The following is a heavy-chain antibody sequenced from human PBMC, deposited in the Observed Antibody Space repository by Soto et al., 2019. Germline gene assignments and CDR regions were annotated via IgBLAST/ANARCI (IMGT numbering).Heavy chain of an antibody. CDR3: AKDQGFDWLLEDYYYYGMDV. J-gene: IGHJ6*02. CDR2: ISYDGSNK. D-gene: IGHD3-9*01. V-gene: IGHV3-30*18. Sequence: LRLSCAASGFTFSSYGMHWVRQAPGKGLAWVAVISYDGSNKYYADSVKGRFTISRDNSKNTLYLQMNSLRAEDTAVYYCAKDQGFDWLLEDYYYYGMDVWGQGTTVTVSS. CDR1: GFTFSSYG.